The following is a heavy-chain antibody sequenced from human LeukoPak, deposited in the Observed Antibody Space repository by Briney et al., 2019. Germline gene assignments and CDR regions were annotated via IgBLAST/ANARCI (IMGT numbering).Heavy chain of an antibody. Sequence: VASVKVSCKASGYTFTSYAMNWVRQAPGQGLEWMGWINTNTGNPTYAQGFTGRFVFSLDTSVSTAYLQISSLKAEDTAVYYCARELIRYFAVPHYYYGMDVWGQGTTVTVSS. V-gene: IGHV7-4-1*02. J-gene: IGHJ6*02. CDR1: GYTFTSYA. D-gene: IGHD3-9*01. CDR2: INTNTGNP. CDR3: ARELIRYFAVPHYYYGMDV.